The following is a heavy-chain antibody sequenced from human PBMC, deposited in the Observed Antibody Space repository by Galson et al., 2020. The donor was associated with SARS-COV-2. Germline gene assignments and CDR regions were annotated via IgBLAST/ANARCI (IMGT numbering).Heavy chain of an antibody. V-gene: IGHV3-7*01. Sequence: GGSLRLSCAASGFTFSSYWMSWVRQAPGKGLEWVANIKQDGSEKYYVDSVKGRFTISRDNAKNSLYLQMNSLRAEDTAVYYCARDLQGATPYYYYYGMDVWGQGTTVTVSS. CDR1: GFTFSSYW. CDR2: IKQDGSEK. CDR3: ARDLQGATPYYYYYGMDV. D-gene: IGHD5-12*01. J-gene: IGHJ6*02.